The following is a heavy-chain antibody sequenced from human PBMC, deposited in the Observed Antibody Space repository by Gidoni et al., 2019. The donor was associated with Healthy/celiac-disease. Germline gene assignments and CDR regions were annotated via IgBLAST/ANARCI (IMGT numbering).Heavy chain of an antibody. CDR3: ARLEMATTDAFDI. V-gene: IGHV4-59*12. Sequence: QVQLQESGPGLVKPSETLSLTRTVSGGSISSYYWSWIRQPPGKGLEWIGYIYYSGSTNYNPSLKSRVTISVDTSKNQFSLKLSSVAAADTAVYYCARLEMATTDAFDIWGQGTMVTVSS. J-gene: IGHJ3*02. D-gene: IGHD5-12*01. CDR1: GGSISSYY. CDR2: IYYSGST.